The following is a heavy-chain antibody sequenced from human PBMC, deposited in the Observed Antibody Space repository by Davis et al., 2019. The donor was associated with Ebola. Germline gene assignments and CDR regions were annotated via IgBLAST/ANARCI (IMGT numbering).Heavy chain of an antibody. CDR3: AREDSSSIGFDY. CDR2: INHSGST. Sequence: SETLSLTCAVSGGSISSSNWWRLVRPPPGKGLEWIGEINHSGSTYYNPSLKSRVTISVDTSKNQFSLKLSSVTAADTAVYYCAREDSSSIGFDYWGQGTLVTVSS. D-gene: IGHD6-6*01. J-gene: IGHJ4*02. V-gene: IGHV4-4*02. CDR1: GGSISSSNW.